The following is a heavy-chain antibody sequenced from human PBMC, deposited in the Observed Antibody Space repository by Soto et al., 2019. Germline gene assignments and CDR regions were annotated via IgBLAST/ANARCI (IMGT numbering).Heavy chain of an antibody. CDR3: ARGKGVYDLRSEDGFDI. J-gene: IGHJ3*02. CDR1: GYTFPDYY. CDR2: IDPKSGGT. D-gene: IGHD3-22*01. Sequence: ASVKVSCKASGYTFPDYYIHWVGQAPGQGLEWMGWIDPKSGGTQFAQNFQGRVTMTRDTSISTINMELTRLRYDDSAVYYCARGKGVYDLRSEDGFDIWGQGTMVTVSS. V-gene: IGHV1-2*02.